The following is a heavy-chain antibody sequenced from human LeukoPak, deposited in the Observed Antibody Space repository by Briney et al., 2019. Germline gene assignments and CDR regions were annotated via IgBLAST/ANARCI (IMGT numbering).Heavy chain of an antibody. CDR1: GFTFSSYG. J-gene: IGHJ4*02. CDR3: AKGPKNYYGSVSYLDY. Sequence: GGSLRLSCADSGFTFSSYGMHWVRQAPGKGLEWGADISYDGSNKYYAESVKGRYTISRDNSKNTLYLHMNSLRAQYTALYYCAKGPKNYYGSVSYLDYCGQGTLVTVSS. D-gene: IGHD3-10*01. V-gene: IGHV3-30*18. CDR2: ISYDGSNK.